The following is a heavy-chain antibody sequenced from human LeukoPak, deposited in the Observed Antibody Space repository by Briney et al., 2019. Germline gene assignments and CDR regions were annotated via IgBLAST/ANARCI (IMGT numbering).Heavy chain of an antibody. V-gene: IGHV3-7*01. CDR1: GFTFSSYW. J-gene: IGHJ4*02. CDR3: AKDHDSYGFDY. CDR2: IKQDGSER. Sequence: QAGGSLRLSCAASGFTFSSYWMSWVRQAPGKGLEWVANIKQDGSERYYVDSVKGRFTISRDNSKNTLYLQMNSLRAEDTAVYYCAKDHDSYGFDYWGQGTLVTVSS. D-gene: IGHD5-18*01.